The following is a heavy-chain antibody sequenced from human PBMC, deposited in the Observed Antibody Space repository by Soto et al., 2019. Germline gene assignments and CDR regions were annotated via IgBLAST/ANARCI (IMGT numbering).Heavy chain of an antibody. V-gene: IGHV3-49*04. CDR2: IRSKAYGGTT. D-gene: IGHD3-3*01. J-gene: IGHJ4*02. CDR3: TRDQSRFLEWLFFDY. CDR1: GFTFGDYA. Sequence: GGSLRLSCTASGFTFGDYAMSWVRQAPGKGLEWVGFIRSKAYGGTTEYAASVKGRFTISRDDSKSIAYLQMNSLKTEDTAVYYCTRDQSRFLEWLFFDYWGQGTLVTVSS.